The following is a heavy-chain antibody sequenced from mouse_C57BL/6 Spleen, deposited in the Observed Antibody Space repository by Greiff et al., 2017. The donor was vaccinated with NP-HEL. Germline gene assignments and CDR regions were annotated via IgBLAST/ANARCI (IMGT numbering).Heavy chain of an antibody. Sequence: DVKLQESGEGLVKPGGSLKLSCAASGFTFSSYAMSWVRQTPEKRLEWVAYISSGGDYIYYADTVKGRFTISRDNARNTLYLQMSSLKSEDTAMYYCTRDRGAYGGFYAMDYWGQGTSVTVSS. V-gene: IGHV5-9-1*02. D-gene: IGHD1-1*01. J-gene: IGHJ4*01. CDR3: TRDRGAYGGFYAMDY. CDR2: ISSGGDYI. CDR1: GFTFSSYA.